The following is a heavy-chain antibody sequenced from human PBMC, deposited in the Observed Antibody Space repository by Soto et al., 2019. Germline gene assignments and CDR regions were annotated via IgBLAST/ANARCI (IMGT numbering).Heavy chain of an antibody. V-gene: IGHV4-39*01. CDR2: VYYGGAIFYSGNI. Sequence: SETLSLTCTVSGDSIRSSNSHWGWTRQPPGKGLEYIGSVYYGGAIFYSGNIYYNPSLKSRVTISVDTSKNQFSLRLSSVTAADTGVYYCVRYDRINMKPYSPEGFHIWGQGTMVTVS. D-gene: IGHD3-3*02. J-gene: IGHJ3*02. CDR1: GDSIRSSNSH. CDR3: VRYDRINMKPYSPEGFHI.